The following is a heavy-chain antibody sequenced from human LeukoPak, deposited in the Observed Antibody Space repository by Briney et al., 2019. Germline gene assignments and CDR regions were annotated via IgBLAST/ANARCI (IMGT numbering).Heavy chain of an antibody. CDR3: ARDHSGTQDY. CDR2: IWDDGSNE. CDR1: GFTFSNYG. D-gene: IGHD1-1*01. V-gene: IGHV3-33*01. Sequence: GGSLRLSCAASGFTFSNYGMHWVRQAPGKGLEWVAVIWDDGSNEYYADSVKGRFTVFRDNRRNTLYLQMNSLRAEDTAVYSCARDHSGTQDYWGQGTLVTVSS. J-gene: IGHJ4*02.